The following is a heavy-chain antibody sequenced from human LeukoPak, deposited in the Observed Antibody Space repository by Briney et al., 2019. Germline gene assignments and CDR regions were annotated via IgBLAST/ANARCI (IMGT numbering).Heavy chain of an antibody. J-gene: IGHJ4*02. Sequence: GGSLRLSCAASGFTFSSYSMNWVRQAPGKGLEWVSAISGSGGSTYYADSVKGRFTISRDNSKNTLYLQMNSLRAEDTAVYYCAKDPDYDFWSGYDYWGQGTLVTVSS. D-gene: IGHD3-3*01. V-gene: IGHV3-23*01. CDR3: AKDPDYDFWSGYDY. CDR1: GFTFSSYS. CDR2: ISGSGGST.